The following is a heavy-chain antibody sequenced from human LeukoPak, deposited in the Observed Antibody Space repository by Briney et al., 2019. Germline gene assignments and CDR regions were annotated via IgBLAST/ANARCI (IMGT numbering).Heavy chain of an antibody. J-gene: IGHJ3*02. Sequence: ASVKVSCKASGYTFTGYYMHWVRQAPGQGLEWMGWINPNSGGTNYAQKSQGRVTMTRDTSISTAYMELSRLRSDDTAVYYCARDQWYSSGWYNEMDAFDIWGQGTMVTVSS. CDR2: INPNSGGT. CDR3: ARDQWYSSGWYNEMDAFDI. CDR1: GYTFTGYY. V-gene: IGHV1-2*02. D-gene: IGHD6-19*01.